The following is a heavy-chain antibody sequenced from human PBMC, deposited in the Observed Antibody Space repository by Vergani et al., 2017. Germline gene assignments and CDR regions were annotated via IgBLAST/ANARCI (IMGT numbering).Heavy chain of an antibody. Sequence: QLQLQESGPGLVKPSETLSLTCTVSGGSISSSSYYWGWIRQPPGKGLEWIGSIYYSGSTYYNPSLKSRVTISVDTSKNQFSLKLSSVTAADTAVYYCAGHLEMATIGVIDYWGQGTLVTVSA. V-gene: IGHV4-39*01. CDR2: IYYSGST. CDR1: GGSISSSSYY. CDR3: AGHLEMATIGVIDY. J-gene: IGHJ4*02. D-gene: IGHD5-24*01.